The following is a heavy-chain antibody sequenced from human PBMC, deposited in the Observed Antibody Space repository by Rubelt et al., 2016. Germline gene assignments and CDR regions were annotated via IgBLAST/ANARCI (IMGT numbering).Heavy chain of an antibody. Sequence: QVQLHQWGAGLLKPSETLSLTCAVYDGSFSGYYWNWIRQPPGEGLEWIGDINHSGYTNYNPSLGSRVTISVDTSKNQFSLHLTSVTAADTAVYYGARGRMPDGWYPYCFDYWGQGILATVS. CDR2: INHSGYT. CDR3: ARGRMPDGWYPYCFDY. J-gene: IGHJ4*02. D-gene: IGHD6-19*01. V-gene: IGHV4-34*01. CDR1: DGSFSGYY.